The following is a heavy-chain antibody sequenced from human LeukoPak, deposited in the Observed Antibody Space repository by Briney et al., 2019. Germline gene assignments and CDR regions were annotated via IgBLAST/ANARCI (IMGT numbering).Heavy chain of an antibody. CDR2: IYYSGST. Sequence: PSETLSLTCTVSGGSVSSGSYYWSWIRQPPGKGLEWIGYIYYSGSTNYNPSLKSRVTISVDTSKNQFSLKLSSVTAADTAVYYCARHREEGDLDFDYWGQGTLVTVSS. D-gene: IGHD3-16*01. J-gene: IGHJ4*02. CDR3: ARHREEGDLDFDY. V-gene: IGHV4-61*01. CDR1: GGSVSSGSYY.